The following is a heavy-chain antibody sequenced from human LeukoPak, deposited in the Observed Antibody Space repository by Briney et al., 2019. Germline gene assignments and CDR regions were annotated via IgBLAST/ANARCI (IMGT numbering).Heavy chain of an antibody. CDR3: ARDLRDYDFWSGYYTSFDP. CDR2: ISSSGSTI. V-gene: IGHV3-11*04. Sequence: GGPLRLSCAASGFTFSDYYMSWIRQAPGKGLEWVSYISSSGSTIYYADSVKGRFNISRDNAKNSLYLQMNSLRAEDTAVYYCARDLRDYDFWSGYYTSFDPWGQGTLVTVSS. CDR1: GFTFSDYY. D-gene: IGHD3-3*01. J-gene: IGHJ5*02.